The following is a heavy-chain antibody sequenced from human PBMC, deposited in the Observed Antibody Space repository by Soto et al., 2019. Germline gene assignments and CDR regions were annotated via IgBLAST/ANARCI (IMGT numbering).Heavy chain of an antibody. V-gene: IGHV1-69*08. CDR1: GGTFSPYT. J-gene: IGHJ4*02. D-gene: IGHD3-10*01. CDR2: IIPFLGVT. Sequence: QVQLVQSGAEVKKPGSSVKVSCKASGGTFSPYTINWVRQAPGQGLEWMGRIIPFLGVTNYAQKFQARVTINADKSTNTAYMELSGLRFEDTAVYYCARDWESTVSTWSFGAFWGRGTLVTVSS. CDR3: ARDWESTVSTWSFGAF.